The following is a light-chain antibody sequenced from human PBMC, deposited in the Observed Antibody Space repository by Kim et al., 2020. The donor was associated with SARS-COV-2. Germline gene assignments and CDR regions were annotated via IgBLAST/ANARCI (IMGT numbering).Light chain of an antibody. J-gene: IGLJ2*01. V-gene: IGLV7-43*01. Sequence: PGGTVTLTCASTPGAVTSCYYPYWFQQKPGQAPRALMYSTNIKYSWTPARFSGSLLGGKAALTLSGVQPEDEAEYYCLLYYGGGLVFGGGTQLTVL. CDR2: STN. CDR1: PGAVTSCYY. CDR3: LLYYGGGLV.